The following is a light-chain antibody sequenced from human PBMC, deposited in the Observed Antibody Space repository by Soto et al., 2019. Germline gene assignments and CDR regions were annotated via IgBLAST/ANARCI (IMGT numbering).Light chain of an antibody. J-gene: IGLJ2*01. CDR2: LNSDGSH. V-gene: IGLV4-69*01. Sequence: QPVLTQSPSASASLGASVKLTCTLSSGHSSYAIAWHQQQPEKGPRYLMKLNSDGSHSKGDGIPDRFSGSSSGAERYLTISSLQYEDEADYYCQTWGSYVIFGGGTKVTVL. CDR1: SGHSSYA. CDR3: QTWGSYVI.